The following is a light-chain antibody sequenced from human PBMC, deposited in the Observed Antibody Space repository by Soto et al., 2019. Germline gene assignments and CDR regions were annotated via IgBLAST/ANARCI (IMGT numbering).Light chain of an antibody. Sequence: MGLKRSTGTLSVSQLEGGGGSFMPSQSVSSGYIAWYQQRPGQTPSLLIYGASTRATGIPDRFSGSGSGTHFTLTISRLEPEDFAVYYCQHFGGTTFTFGQGTRLDIK. CDR3: QHFGGTTFT. CDR2: GAS. V-gene: IGKV3-20*01. J-gene: IGKJ5*01. CDR1: QSVSSGY.